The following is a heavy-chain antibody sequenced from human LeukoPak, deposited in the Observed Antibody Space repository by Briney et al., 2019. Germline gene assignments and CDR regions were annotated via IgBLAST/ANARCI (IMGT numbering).Heavy chain of an antibody. CDR3: AKELYGNPSGY. CDR2: ISGDGGTI. CDR1: GFTHRSSA. Sequence: GGSLRLSCAASGFTHRSSAMSWVRQAPGKGLEWVSVISGDGGTISYAASVRGRFTISRDNAKNTLFLQMSSLRAGDTALYYCAKELYGNPSGYWGQGTRVTVSS. D-gene: IGHD2-8*01. V-gene: IGHV3-23*01. J-gene: IGHJ4*02.